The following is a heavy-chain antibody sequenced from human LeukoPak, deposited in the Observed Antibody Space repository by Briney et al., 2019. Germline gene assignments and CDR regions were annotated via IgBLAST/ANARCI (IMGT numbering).Heavy chain of an antibody. CDR2: FRVGGGGGTP. CDR1: GLTFSSYA. J-gene: IGHJ4*02. Sequence: GGSLRLSCAASGLTFSSYAMSSVRQAPGKWLEWVSAFRVGGGGGTPFYADSVQGPFTITRDNSKRTLFLQMNSLRAEDTALYYCARASDSTGYPQLPFDYWGQGTLVTVSS. V-gene: IGHV3-23*01. CDR3: ARASDSTGYPQLPFDY. D-gene: IGHD3-22*01.